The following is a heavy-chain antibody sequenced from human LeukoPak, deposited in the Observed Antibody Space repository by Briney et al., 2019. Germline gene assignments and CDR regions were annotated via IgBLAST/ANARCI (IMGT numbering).Heavy chain of an antibody. Sequence: GGSLRLSCAASGFTFSSYVMHWVRQAPGKGLEWVAIISYDGSNEYYADSVKGRFTISRDNAKNSLYLQMNSLRAEDTAVYYCARVNYGGKVYYYYYMDVWGKGTTVTISS. CDR3: ARVNYGGKVYYYYYMDV. CDR2: ISYDGSNE. CDR1: GFTFSSYV. J-gene: IGHJ6*03. D-gene: IGHD4-23*01. V-gene: IGHV3-30*04.